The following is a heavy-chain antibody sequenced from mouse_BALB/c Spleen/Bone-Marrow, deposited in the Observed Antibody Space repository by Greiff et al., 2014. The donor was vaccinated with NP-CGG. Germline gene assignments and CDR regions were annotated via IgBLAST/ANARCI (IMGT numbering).Heavy chain of an antibody. Sequence: EVMLVESGGGLVQPGGSLRLSCAPSGFTFTDYYMSWVRQPPGKALEWLGFIRNKANGYTTEYSASVKGRFTISRDNSQSILYLQMNPLRAEDSATYYCAREGVYYGNPYWYFDVWGAGTTVTVSS. D-gene: IGHD2-1*01. V-gene: IGHV7-3*02. CDR3: AREGVYYGNPYWYFDV. CDR1: GFTFTDYY. J-gene: IGHJ1*01. CDR2: IRNKANGYTT.